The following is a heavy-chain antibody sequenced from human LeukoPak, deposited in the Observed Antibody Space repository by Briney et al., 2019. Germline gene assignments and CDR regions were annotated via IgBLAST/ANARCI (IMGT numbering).Heavy chain of an antibody. CDR2: ISGSGGST. D-gene: IGHD6-13*01. CDR3: AKELRYRRNFDY. CDR1: GFTFSSYA. V-gene: IGHV3-23*01. J-gene: IGHJ4*02. Sequence: GGSLRLSCAASGFTFSSYAMSWVRQAPGKGLAWVSAISGSGGSTYYADCVKGRFTISRDKSKNTLYLQMNSLRAEDTAVYYCAKELRYRRNFDYWGQGTLVTVSS.